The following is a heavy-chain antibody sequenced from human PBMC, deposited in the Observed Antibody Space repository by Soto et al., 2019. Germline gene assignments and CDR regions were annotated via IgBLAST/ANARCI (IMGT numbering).Heavy chain of an antibody. V-gene: IGHV1-18*04. CDR3: ARDETYSSYFFDY. CDR1: GYLFNSYG. D-gene: IGHD1-26*01. Sequence: QVQLVQSGAEVKQPGASVKVSCKTSGYLFNSYGLSWVRQAPGQGLEWMGWISGYNAKTTYEQKFQGRVIMTIATSTSTAYMELRSLRFDDTAFYYCARDETYSSYFFDYWGQGTLVSVSS. J-gene: IGHJ4*02. CDR2: ISGYNAKT.